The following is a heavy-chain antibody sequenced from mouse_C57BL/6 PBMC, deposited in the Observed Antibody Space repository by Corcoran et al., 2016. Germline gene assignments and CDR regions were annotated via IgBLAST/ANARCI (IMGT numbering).Heavy chain of an antibody. J-gene: IGHJ1*03. V-gene: IGHV9-3*01. CDR1: GYTFTTYG. CDR2: INTYSGVP. CDR3: ARSYYDYDGYFDV. Sequence: QIQLVQSGHELKKPGETVKISCKASGYTFTTYGMSWVKQAPGKGLKWMGWINTYSGVPTYADDFKGRFAFSLETSASTAYLQINNLKNEDTATYFCARSYYDYDGYFDVWGTGTTVTVSS. D-gene: IGHD2-4*01.